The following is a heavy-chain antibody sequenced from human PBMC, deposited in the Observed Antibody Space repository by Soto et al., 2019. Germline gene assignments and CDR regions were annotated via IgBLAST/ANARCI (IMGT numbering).Heavy chain of an antibody. CDR2: IYYIRST. D-gene: IGHD2-2*01. CDR3: ARLESGPALDY. CDR1: GGSISSGGYY. Sequence: SETLSLTCTVSGGSISSGGYYWSWIRQHPGKGLEWIGYIYYIRSTNYNPSLKSRVTISVDTSKNQFSLKLNSVTAADTAVYYCARLESGPALDYWGQGTLVTVSS. V-gene: IGHV4-31*03. J-gene: IGHJ4*02.